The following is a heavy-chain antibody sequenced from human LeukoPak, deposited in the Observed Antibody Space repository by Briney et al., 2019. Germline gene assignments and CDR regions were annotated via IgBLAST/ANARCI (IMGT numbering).Heavy chain of an antibody. Sequence: GGSLRLSCAASGFTFSSYWMSRVRQAPGKGLEWVANIKQDGSEKYYVDSVKGRFTISRDNAKNSLYLQMNSLRAEDTAVYYCAKAPVTTCSGTYCYPFDYWGQGTLVTVSS. J-gene: IGHJ4*02. CDR3: AKAPVTTCSGTYCYPFDY. V-gene: IGHV3-7*01. CDR2: IKQDGSEK. CDR1: GFTFSSYW. D-gene: IGHD2-15*01.